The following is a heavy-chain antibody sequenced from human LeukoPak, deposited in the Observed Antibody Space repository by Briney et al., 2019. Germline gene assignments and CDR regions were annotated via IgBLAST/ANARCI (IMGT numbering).Heavy chain of an antibody. D-gene: IGHD1-26*01. CDR3: AKVLSGSQDY. J-gene: IGHJ4*02. CDR1: GFTFSSYE. Sequence: PGGSLRLSCAASGFTFSSYEMNWVRQAPGKGLEWVSYISTSGSSVYYADSVKGRFTISRDNAKNSLYLQMNSLRAEDTAVYYCAKVLSGSQDYWGQGTLVTVFS. CDR2: ISTSGSSV. V-gene: IGHV3-48*03.